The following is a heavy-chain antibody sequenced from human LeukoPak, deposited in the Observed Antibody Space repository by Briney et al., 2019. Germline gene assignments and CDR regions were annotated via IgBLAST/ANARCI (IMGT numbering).Heavy chain of an antibody. CDR3: AKEIEYCSGGSCYSSFDY. CDR1: GFTFSSYA. J-gene: IGHJ4*02. D-gene: IGHD2-15*01. V-gene: IGHV3-23*01. CDR2: ISGSGGST. Sequence: GGSLRLSCAASGFTFSSYAMSWVRQAPGKGLEWVSAISGSGGSTYYADSVKGRFTISRDNSKNTLYLQMNSLRAEDTAVYYCAKEIEYCSGGSCYSSFDYWGQGTLVTVSS.